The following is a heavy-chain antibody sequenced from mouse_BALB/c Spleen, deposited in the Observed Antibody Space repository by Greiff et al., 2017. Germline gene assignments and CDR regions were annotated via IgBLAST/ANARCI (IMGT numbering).Heavy chain of an antibody. CDR1: GFTFSSYY. Sequence: EVNVVESGGGLVKLGGSLKLSCAASGFTFSSYYMSWVRQTPEKRLELVAAINSNGGSTYYPDTVKGRFTISRDNAKNTLYLQMSSLKSEDTALYYCARQATTVVAEEWYFDVWGAGTTVTVSS. D-gene: IGHD1-1*01. CDR3: ARQATTVVAEEWYFDV. CDR2: INSNGGST. J-gene: IGHJ1*01. V-gene: IGHV5-6-2*01.